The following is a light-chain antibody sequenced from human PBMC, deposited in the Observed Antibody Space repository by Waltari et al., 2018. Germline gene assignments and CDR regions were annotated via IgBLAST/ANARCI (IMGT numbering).Light chain of an antibody. CDR2: NDS. Sequence: SYVLTQPPSVSVAPGQTASITCGGNNIATKSVHWYQQKPGQAPVLVDYNDSDGPSGIPERFTGSNHGNTATLTITRVEAGDEADYYCQVWDTTADLAIFGGGTKLTVL. CDR3: QVWDTTADLAI. CDR1: NIATKS. J-gene: IGLJ2*01. V-gene: IGLV3-21*02.